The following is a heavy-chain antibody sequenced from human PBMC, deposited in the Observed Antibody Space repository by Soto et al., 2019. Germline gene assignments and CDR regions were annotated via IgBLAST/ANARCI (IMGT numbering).Heavy chain of an antibody. CDR3: VLFFLYGGSTGPFPF. CDR1: GGSISSGGYS. Sequence: PSETLSLTCAVSGGSISSGGYSWSWIRQPPGKGLEWIGYIYHSGSTYYNPSLKSRVTISVDRSKNQFSLKLSSVTAADTAVYYCVLFFLYGGSTGPFPFRGQGSLVTVSS. D-gene: IGHD2-15*01. V-gene: IGHV4-30-2*01. J-gene: IGHJ4*02. CDR2: IYHSGST.